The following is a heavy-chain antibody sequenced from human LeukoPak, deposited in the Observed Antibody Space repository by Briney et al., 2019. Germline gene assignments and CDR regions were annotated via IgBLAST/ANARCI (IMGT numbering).Heavy chain of an antibody. CDR2: INPNSGGT. V-gene: IGHV1-2*02. CDR1: GYTFTGYY. Sequence: ASVKVSCKASGYTFTGYYMHWVRQAAGQGLEWMGWINPNSGGTNYAQKFQGRVTMTRYTSISTAYMELSRLRSDDTAVYYCARPRLDIVAIDPWGQGTRVTVSS. D-gene: IGHD2-15*01. CDR3: ARPRLDIVAIDP. J-gene: IGHJ5*02.